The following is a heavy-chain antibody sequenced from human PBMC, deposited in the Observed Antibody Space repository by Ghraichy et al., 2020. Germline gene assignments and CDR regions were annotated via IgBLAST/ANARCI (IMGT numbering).Heavy chain of an antibody. CDR2: IVAGSGET. CDR1: GATLTTST. D-gene: IGHD2-15*01. CDR3: AADPCFGGTCTSDIRFDP. Sequence: SVKVSCKASGATLTTSTVQWVRQARGQRLEWMGWIVAGSGETKYAQQCQGRVTFSRDMSTNTAYMELSSLTSDDTAVYYCAADPCFGGTCTSDIRFDPWGQGTQVTVSS. J-gene: IGHJ5*02. V-gene: IGHV1-58*01.